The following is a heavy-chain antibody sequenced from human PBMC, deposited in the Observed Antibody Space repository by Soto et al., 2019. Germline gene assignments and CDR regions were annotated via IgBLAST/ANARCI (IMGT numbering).Heavy chain of an antibody. J-gene: IGHJ4*02. V-gene: IGHV3-74*03. CDR3: VRDDIGVGFDY. D-gene: IGHD2-8*01. Sequence: GGSLRLSCAASGFTFSSHWMFWVRQAPGKGLVWVSHINSDGSSRTYADSVKGRFTISRDNAKNTVYLQMNSLRAEDTAVYYWVRDDIGVGFDYWGLGPRVPFPS. CDR1: GFTFSSHW. CDR2: INSDGSSR.